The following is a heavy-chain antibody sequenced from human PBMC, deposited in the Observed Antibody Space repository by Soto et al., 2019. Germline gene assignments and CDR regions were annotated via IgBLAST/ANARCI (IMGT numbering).Heavy chain of an antibody. CDR1: GGSFSGYY. Sequence: SETLSLTCAVYGGSFSGYYWSWIRQPPGKGLEWIGEINHSGSTNYNPSLKSRVTISVDTSKNQFSLKLSSVTAADTAVYYCARGPVTTSNIRYFQHWGQGTLVTVSS. D-gene: IGHD4-17*01. CDR2: INHSGST. V-gene: IGHV4-34*01. CDR3: ARGPVTTSNIRYFQH. J-gene: IGHJ1*01.